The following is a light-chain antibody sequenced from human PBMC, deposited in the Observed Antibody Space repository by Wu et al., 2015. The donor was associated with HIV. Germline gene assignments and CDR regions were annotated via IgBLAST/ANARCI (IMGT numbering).Light chain of an antibody. J-gene: IGKJ1*01. Sequence: DIQMTQSPSTLSASVGDRVTITCRASQNINTWLAWYQQKPGTAPKLLIYQASALENGVPSRFSGSGSGTEFTLTISSLQPDDFATYYCQQYNFYSRTFGQGPRWRSN. CDR3: QQYNFYSRT. V-gene: IGKV1-5*03. CDR1: QNINTW. CDR2: QAS.